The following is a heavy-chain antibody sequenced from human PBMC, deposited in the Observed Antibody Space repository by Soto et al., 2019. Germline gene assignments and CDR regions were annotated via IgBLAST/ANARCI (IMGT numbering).Heavy chain of an antibody. V-gene: IGHV3-53*01. CDR3: ASGHDYDSSGGYYFEY. Sequence: EVQLVESRGGLIQPGGSLRLSCAASGFTVSSNYMNWVRQAPGKGLEWIAVMYSAGNTYYADSVRGRFTISRDDSKNTVYLQMNSLRADDTAVYYCASGHDYDSSGGYYFEYWGQGNLVTVSS. D-gene: IGHD3-22*01. CDR1: GFTVSSNY. J-gene: IGHJ4*02. CDR2: MYSAGNT.